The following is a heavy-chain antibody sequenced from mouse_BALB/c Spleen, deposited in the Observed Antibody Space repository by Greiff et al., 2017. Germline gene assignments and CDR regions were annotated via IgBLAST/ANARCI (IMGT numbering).Heavy chain of an antibody. Sequence: EVQGVESGGGLVKPGGSLKLSCAASGFTFSSYTMSWVRQTPEKRLEWVATISSGGSYTYYPDSVKGRFTISRDNAKNTLYLQMSSLKSEDTAMYYCTREEAFAYWGQGTLVTVSA. CDR3: TREEAFAY. J-gene: IGHJ3*01. V-gene: IGHV5-6-4*01. CDR2: ISSGGSYT. CDR1: GFTFSSYT.